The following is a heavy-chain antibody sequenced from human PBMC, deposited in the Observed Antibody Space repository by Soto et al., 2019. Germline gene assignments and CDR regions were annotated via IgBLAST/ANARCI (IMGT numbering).Heavy chain of an antibody. Sequence: GGSLRLSCEASGFTFSDHYVDWVRQAPGKGPEWVGRVRNRAMSFSTDYAASVKGRFTCSRDDSKNLAFLQMNSLETEDTAVYYCAREGIAGIDYWGQGTLVTVSS. CDR2: VRNRAMSFST. V-gene: IGHV3-72*01. D-gene: IGHD6-13*01. J-gene: IGHJ4*02. CDR3: AREGIAGIDY. CDR1: GFTFSDHY.